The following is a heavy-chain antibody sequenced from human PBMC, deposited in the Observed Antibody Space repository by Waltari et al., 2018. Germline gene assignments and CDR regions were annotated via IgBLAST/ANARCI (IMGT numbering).Heavy chain of an antibody. J-gene: IGHJ4*02. Sequence: EVQLVESGGGLVKPGESLRLSCAASGSTFSSFSMNWVRQAPGKGLEWISSISSGSHYLSYADSVEGRFTISRDNAKNSLYLHRTSLRAEDTAVYFCARIYRGYDLIDYWGQGTLVTVSS. CDR1: GSTFSSFS. CDR3: ARIYRGYDLIDY. CDR2: ISSGSHYL. D-gene: IGHD5-12*01. V-gene: IGHV3-21*06.